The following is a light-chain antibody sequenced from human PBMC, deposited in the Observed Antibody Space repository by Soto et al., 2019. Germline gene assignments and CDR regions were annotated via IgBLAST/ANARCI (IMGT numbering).Light chain of an antibody. CDR3: QQRSNWPLT. J-gene: IGKJ5*01. CDR1: QSVSGY. Sequence: EIVLTQSPATLSLSPGERATLSCRASQSVSGYLAWYQQRPGQAPSLLIYDASNRATGIPARFSGSGSGTDLTLTISSLEPEDFAVYYCQQRSNWPLTFGQGTRLEI. CDR2: DAS. V-gene: IGKV3-11*01.